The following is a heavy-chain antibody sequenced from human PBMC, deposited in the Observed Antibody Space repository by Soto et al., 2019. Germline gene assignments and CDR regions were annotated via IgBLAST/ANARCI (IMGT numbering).Heavy chain of an antibody. V-gene: IGHV1-2*04. CDR3: ARVGLYCSGGSCYSKDAFDI. Sequence: ASVKVSCKASGYTFTGYYMHWVRQAPGQGLEWMGWINPNSGGTNYAQKFQGWVTMTRDTSISTAYMELSRLRSDDTAVYYCARVGLYCSGGSCYSKDAFDIWGQGTMVTVPS. CDR2: INPNSGGT. CDR1: GYTFTGYY. D-gene: IGHD2-15*01. J-gene: IGHJ3*02.